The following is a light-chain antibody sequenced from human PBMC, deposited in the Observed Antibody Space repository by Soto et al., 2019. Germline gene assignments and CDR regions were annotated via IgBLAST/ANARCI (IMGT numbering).Light chain of an antibody. J-gene: IGKJ5*01. CDR2: GAS. V-gene: IGKV3-15*01. Sequence: EIVLTQSPATLSVSPGERATLSCRASQSVSSSLAWYQHKPGQAPRLLIYGASTRATGIPARFSGSGSGTEFTLTISSLQSEDLAVYYCQQYKNWLTWTFGQGTRLEIK. CDR1: QSVSSS. CDR3: QQYKNWLTWT.